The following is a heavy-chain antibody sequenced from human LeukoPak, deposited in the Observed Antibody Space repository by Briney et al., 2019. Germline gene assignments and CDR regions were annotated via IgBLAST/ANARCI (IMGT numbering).Heavy chain of an antibody. Sequence: GGSLRLSCAASGFTFSRYWMSWVRQAPGKGLEWVGNIKYDGSEHYYVDSVKGRFTISRDNVKNSLYLQMNSLRAEDTAIYYCARVFGSYDYMDVWGKGTTVTVSS. CDR3: ARVFGSYDYMDV. CDR2: IKYDGSEH. D-gene: IGHD2-15*01. V-gene: IGHV3-7*01. CDR1: GFTFSRYW. J-gene: IGHJ6*03.